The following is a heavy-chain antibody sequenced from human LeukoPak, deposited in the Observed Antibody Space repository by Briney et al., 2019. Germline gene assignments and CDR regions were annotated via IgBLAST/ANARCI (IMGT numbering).Heavy chain of an antibody. D-gene: IGHD5-18*01. CDR2: IYHSGST. V-gene: IGHV4-38-2*02. CDR1: GYSISSGYF. Sequence: SETLSLTCTVSGYSISSGYFWGWIRQPPGKGLEWIGTIYHSGSTYYNPSLKSRVTISVDTSKNQFSLKLSSVTAADTAVYYCARALDTAMVTDFDWGQGTLVTVSS. J-gene: IGHJ4*02. CDR3: ARALDTAMVTDFD.